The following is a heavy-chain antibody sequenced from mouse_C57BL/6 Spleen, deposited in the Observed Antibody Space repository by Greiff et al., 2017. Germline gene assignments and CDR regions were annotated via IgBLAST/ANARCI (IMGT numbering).Heavy chain of an antibody. CDR1: GYSITSGYY. Sequence: EVQLVESGPGLVKPSQSLSLTCSVTGYSITSGYYWNWIRQFPGNKLEWMGYISYDGSNNYNPSLKNRISITRDTSKNQFFLKLNSVTTEDTATYYCARIEGYYGSSYPMDYWGQGTSVTVSS. D-gene: IGHD1-1*01. J-gene: IGHJ4*01. V-gene: IGHV3-6*01. CDR3: ARIEGYYGSSYPMDY. CDR2: ISYDGSN.